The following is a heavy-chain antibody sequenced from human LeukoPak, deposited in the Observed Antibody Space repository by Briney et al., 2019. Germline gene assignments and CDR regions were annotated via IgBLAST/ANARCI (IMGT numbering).Heavy chain of an antibody. CDR3: AGGGTVAASD. J-gene: IGHJ4*02. Sequence: GGSLRLSCAASGFTFSDYYMIWIRQAPGKGLEWISYISSSGGTIYYADSVKGRFTISRDNAKNSLHLQMNSLRAEDTAVYYCAGGGTVAASDWGQGTLVTVSS. V-gene: IGHV3-11*01. D-gene: IGHD6-19*01. CDR2: ISSSGGTI. CDR1: GFTFSDYY.